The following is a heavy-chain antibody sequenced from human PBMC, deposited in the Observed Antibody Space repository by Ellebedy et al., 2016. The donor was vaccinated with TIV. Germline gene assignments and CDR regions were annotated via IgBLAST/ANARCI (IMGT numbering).Heavy chain of an antibody. CDR2: ISYDGSNK. CDR3: AKEAGSSGLLGMDV. Sequence: GESLKISXAASGFTFSSYGMHWVRQAPGKGLEWVAVISYDGSNKYYADSVKGRFTISRDNSKNTLYLQMNSLRAEDTAVYYCAKEAGSSGLLGMDVWGQGTTVTVSS. CDR1: GFTFSSYG. D-gene: IGHD3-3*01. V-gene: IGHV3-30*18. J-gene: IGHJ6*02.